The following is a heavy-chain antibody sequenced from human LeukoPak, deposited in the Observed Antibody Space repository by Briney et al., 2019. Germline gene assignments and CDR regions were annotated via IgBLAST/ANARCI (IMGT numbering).Heavy chain of an antibody. V-gene: IGHV3-30-3*01. CDR3: ARTVPLYSSSWYVLGY. D-gene: IGHD6-13*01. Sequence: GGSLRLSCAASGFTFSSYAMHWARQAPGKGLEWVAVISYDGSNKYYADSVKGRFTISRDNSKNTLYLQMNSLRAEDTAVYYCARTVPLYSSSWYVLGYWGQGTLVTVSS. J-gene: IGHJ4*02. CDR1: GFTFSSYA. CDR2: ISYDGSNK.